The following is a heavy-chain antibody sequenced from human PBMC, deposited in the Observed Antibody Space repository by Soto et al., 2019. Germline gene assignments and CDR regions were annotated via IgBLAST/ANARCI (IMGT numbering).Heavy chain of an antibody. J-gene: IGHJ6*02. CDR1: GFTFRRSG. Sequence: QVQLVESGGGVVQPGRSLKLSCVASGFTFRRSGMHWVRQAPGKGLEWVAVISNDESDKYYADSVKGRFTISRDNSKNSVYLQMNRLRPQDTAVYYCAKDRSDLGFYGMDVWGQGTTVTV. CDR2: ISNDESDK. D-gene: IGHD3-10*01. V-gene: IGHV3-30*18. CDR3: AKDRSDLGFYGMDV.